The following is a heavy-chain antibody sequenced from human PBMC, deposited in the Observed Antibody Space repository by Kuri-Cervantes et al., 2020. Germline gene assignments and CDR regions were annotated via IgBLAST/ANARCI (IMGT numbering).Heavy chain of an antibody. D-gene: IGHD3-9*01. CDR1: SGSISSGTFY. J-gene: IGHJ6*02. CDR3: ARGYYDILTGTYGMDV. V-gene: IGHV4-39*07. Sequence: SETLSLTCTVSSGSISSGTFYWGWIRQPPGKGLEWIGSIYYSGSTYYNPSLKSRVTISVDRSKNQFSLKLSSVTAADTAVYYCARGYYDILTGTYGMDVWGQGTTVTVSS. CDR2: IYYSGST.